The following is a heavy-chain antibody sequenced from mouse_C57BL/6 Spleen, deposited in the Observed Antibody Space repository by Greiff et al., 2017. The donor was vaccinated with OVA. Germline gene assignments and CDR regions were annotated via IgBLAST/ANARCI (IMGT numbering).Heavy chain of an antibody. D-gene: IGHD4-1*01. CDR2: ISDGGSYT. CDR1: GFTFSSYA. CDR3: AREGRHQLGAMDY. J-gene: IGHJ4*01. Sequence: EVQGVESGGGLVKPGGSLKLSCAASGFTFSSYAMSWVRQTPEKRLEWVATISDGGSYTYYPDNVKGRFTISRDNAKNNLYLQMSHLKSEDTAMYYCAREGRHQLGAMDYWGQGTSVTVSS. V-gene: IGHV5-4*01.